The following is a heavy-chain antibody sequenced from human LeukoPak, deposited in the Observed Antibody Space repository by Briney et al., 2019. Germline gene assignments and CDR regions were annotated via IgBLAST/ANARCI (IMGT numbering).Heavy chain of an antibody. CDR3: ARDWYHYGSGTYSSSMDV. CDR2: ISYDGINK. CDR1: GFTFSTYA. J-gene: IGHJ6*03. D-gene: IGHD3-10*01. V-gene: IGHV3-30*04. Sequence: GGSLRLSCAASGFTFSTYAMHWVRQAPGKGLEWVAVISYDGINKYYADSVQGRFTISRDNSRSTLYVQMNSLRAEDTAVYYCARDWYHYGSGTYSSSMDVWGKGTTVTVSS.